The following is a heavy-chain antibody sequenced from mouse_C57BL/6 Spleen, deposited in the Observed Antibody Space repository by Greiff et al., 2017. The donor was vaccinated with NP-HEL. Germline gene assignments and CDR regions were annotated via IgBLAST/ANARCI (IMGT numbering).Heavy chain of an antibody. CDR2: IDPEDGKT. V-gene: IGHV14-2*01. J-gene: IGHJ3*01. Sequence: VQLQQSGAELVKPGASVKLSCTASGFNIKDYYMHWVKQRTEQGLEWIGRIDPEDGKTKYAPKFQGKATITADTSSNTAYLQLSSLTSEDTAVYYCARYYFGSSSWFAYWGQGTLVTVSA. CDR1: GFNIKDYY. D-gene: IGHD1-1*01. CDR3: ARYYFGSSSWFAY.